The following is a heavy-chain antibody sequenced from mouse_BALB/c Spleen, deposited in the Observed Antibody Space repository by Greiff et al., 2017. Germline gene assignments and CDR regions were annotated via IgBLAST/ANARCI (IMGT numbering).Heavy chain of an antibody. CDR2: IYPYNGGT. CDR3: SYYGSSYWFAY. V-gene: IGHV1S29*02. J-gene: IGHJ3*01. CDR1: GYTFTDYN. Sequence: EVQLQESGPELVKPGASVKISCKASGYTFTDYNMHWVKQSHGKSLEWIGYIYPYNGGTGYNQKFKSKATLTVDNSSSTAYMELRSLTSEDSAVYYCSYYGSSYWFAYWGQGTLVTVSA. D-gene: IGHD1-1*01.